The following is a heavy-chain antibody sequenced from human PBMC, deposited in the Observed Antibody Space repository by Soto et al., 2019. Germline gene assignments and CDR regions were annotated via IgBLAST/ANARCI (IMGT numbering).Heavy chain of an antibody. CDR1: GFTFSSYW. Sequence: EVQLVESGGGLVQPGGSLTLSCAGSGFTFSSYWMHWVRQAPGKGLVWVSRINSDGSTTSYADSVKGRFTISRDNAKNTLYLQMNSLRAEDTAVYYCAREDQGMYNFDYWGQGTLVTVSS. J-gene: IGHJ4*02. V-gene: IGHV3-74*01. CDR3: AREDQGMYNFDY. CDR2: INSDGSTT. D-gene: IGHD1-1*01.